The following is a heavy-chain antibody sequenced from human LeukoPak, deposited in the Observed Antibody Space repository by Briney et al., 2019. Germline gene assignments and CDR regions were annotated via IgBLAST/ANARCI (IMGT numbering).Heavy chain of an antibody. CDR1: GFPLSSYA. Sequence: GGSLRLSCAASGFPLSSYAMSWVRQVPGKGLEWVSATNSSDDGTYHADSVRGRFTIYRDNFRNTLYLQMNRLRVEDAALYYCARAPVTSCRGAFCYPFDLWGQGVLVTVSS. V-gene: IGHV3-23*01. CDR3: ARAPVTSCRGAFCYPFDL. CDR2: TNSSDDGT. J-gene: IGHJ4*02. D-gene: IGHD2-21*01.